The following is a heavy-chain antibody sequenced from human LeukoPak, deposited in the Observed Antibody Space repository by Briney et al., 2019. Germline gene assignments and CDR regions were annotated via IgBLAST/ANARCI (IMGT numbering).Heavy chain of an antibody. CDR3: ARDYDSSGLDAFDI. Sequence: GGSLRLSCAASGFTFSSYSMNWVRQAPGKGLEWVSSISSSSSYIYYADSVKGRFTIPRDNAKNSLYLQMNSLRAEDTAVYYCARDYDSSGLDAFDIWGQGTMVTVSS. V-gene: IGHV3-21*01. CDR2: ISSSSSYI. D-gene: IGHD3-22*01. J-gene: IGHJ3*02. CDR1: GFTFSSYS.